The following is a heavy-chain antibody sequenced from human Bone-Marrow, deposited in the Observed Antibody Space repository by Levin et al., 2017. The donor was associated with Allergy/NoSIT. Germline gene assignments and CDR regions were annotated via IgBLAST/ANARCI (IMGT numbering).Heavy chain of an antibody. CDR2: ISYDGSNK. Sequence: GGSLRLSCAASGFTFSSYAMHWVRQAPGKGLEWVAVISYDGSNKYYADSVKGRFTISRDNSKNTLYLQMNSLRAEDTAVYFCARVSSGSGWYGGKFDYWGQGTLVTVSS. D-gene: IGHD6-19*01. J-gene: IGHJ4*02. V-gene: IGHV3-30-3*01. CDR1: GFTFSSYA. CDR3: ARVSSGSGWYGGKFDY.